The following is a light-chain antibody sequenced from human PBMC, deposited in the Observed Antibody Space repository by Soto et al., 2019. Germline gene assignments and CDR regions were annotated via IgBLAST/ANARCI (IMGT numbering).Light chain of an antibody. J-gene: IGKJ1*01. CDR3: QQYTTSSWT. V-gene: IGKV3-20*01. CDR2: GTS. Sequence: EFVLTQSPGTLSLSPGERATLSRRASQSVGSSYLAWYQQKPGQAPRVLIYGTSSRATGIPDRFSGSGSGTDFTLTISRLEPEDFAVYYCQQYTTSSWTFGQGTKVDIK. CDR1: QSVGSSY.